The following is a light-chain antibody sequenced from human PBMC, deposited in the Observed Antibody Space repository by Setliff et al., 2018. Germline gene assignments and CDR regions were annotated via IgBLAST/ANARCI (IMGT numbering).Light chain of an antibody. V-gene: IGLV2-14*01. CDR1: SSDVGGYNY. Sequence: QSALTQPASVSGSPGQSITISCTGTSSDVGGYNYVSWYQHHPGKAPKLMIYEVSNRPSGVSNRFSGSKSGNTASLTISGLQAEDEADYYCSSYTSSSTPVVFGGGTKVT. CDR3: SSYTSSSTPVV. J-gene: IGLJ2*01. CDR2: EVS.